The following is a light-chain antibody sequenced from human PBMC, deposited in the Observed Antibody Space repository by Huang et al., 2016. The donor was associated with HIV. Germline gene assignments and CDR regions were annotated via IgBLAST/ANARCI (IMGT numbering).Light chain of an antibody. J-gene: IGKJ3*01. V-gene: IGKV1-27*01. CDR3: QKYHSAPFT. CDR1: QGIANY. Sequence: DIQMTQSPSSLSASVGDRVTITCRASQGIANYLAWYQQKPGKVPKLLIYAASTFQSGVPSRFSGSGSGTDFTLTISSLQPEDVATYYCQKYHSAPFTCGPGTKVDIK. CDR2: AAS.